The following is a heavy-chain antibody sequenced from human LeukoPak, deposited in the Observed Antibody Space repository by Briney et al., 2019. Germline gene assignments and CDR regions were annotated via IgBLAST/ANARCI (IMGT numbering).Heavy chain of an antibody. Sequence: PGGSLRPSCAASGFTFSSYWMSWVRQAPGKGLEWVANIKQDGSEKYYVDSVRGRFTISRDNAKNSLYLQMNSLRAEDTAVYYCARSSTGTYYYYYYMDVWGKGTTVTVSS. CDR3: ARSSTGTYYYYYYMDV. J-gene: IGHJ6*03. D-gene: IGHD1-1*01. CDR1: GFTFSSYW. CDR2: IKQDGSEK. V-gene: IGHV3-7*01.